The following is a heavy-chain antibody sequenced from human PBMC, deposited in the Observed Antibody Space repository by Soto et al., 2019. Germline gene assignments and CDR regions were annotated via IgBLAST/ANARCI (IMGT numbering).Heavy chain of an antibody. D-gene: IGHD3-10*01. V-gene: IGHV1-18*01. CDR3: AGAPVRAVIMIWFAP. Sequence: ASVKVSCKASGYTFSNLGISWVRQAPGEGLEWMGWISPNSEKTKIAQRFQGRVTITADKSTSTAYMELSSLRSKDTAVYYCAGAPVRAVIMIWFAPWGQGTLVAVAS. CDR2: ISPNSEKT. CDR1: GYTFSNLG. J-gene: IGHJ5*02.